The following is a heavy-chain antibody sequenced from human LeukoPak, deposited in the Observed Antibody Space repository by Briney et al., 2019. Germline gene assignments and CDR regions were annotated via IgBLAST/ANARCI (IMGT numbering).Heavy chain of an antibody. J-gene: IGHJ4*02. CDR3: AKGDGSRSTNFDY. V-gene: IGHV3-30*18. Sequence: PGGSLRLSCAASGFTFSSYGMHWVRQAPGKGLEWVAVISYDGSNKYYADSVKGRFTISRDNSKNTLYLQMNSLRAEDTAVYYCAKGDGSRSTNFDYWGQGTLVTVSS. CDR1: GFTFSSYG. D-gene: IGHD1-26*01. CDR2: ISYDGSNK.